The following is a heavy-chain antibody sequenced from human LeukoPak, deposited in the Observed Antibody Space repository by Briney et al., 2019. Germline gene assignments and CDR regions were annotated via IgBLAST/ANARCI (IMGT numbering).Heavy chain of an antibody. CDR3: AIGGTIFGVDGAFDI. V-gene: IGHV4-4*07. D-gene: IGHD3-3*01. CDR2: IYTSGST. J-gene: IGHJ3*02. Sequence: SETLSLTCTVSGGSISSYYWSWIRQPAGKGLEWIGRIYTSGSTNYNPSLKSRVTISVDTSKNQFSLKLSSVTAADTAVYYCAIGGTIFGVDGAFDIWGQGTMVTVSS. CDR1: GGSISSYY.